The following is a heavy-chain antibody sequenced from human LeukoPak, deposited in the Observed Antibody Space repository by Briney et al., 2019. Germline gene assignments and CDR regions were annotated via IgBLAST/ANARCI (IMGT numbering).Heavy chain of an antibody. D-gene: IGHD6-13*01. V-gene: IGHV3-74*01. J-gene: IGHJ4*02. Sequence: GGSLRLSCAASGFTFSRYWMHWVRQAPGKGLVWVSHINNEGSGTGYADSVKGRFTISRDNSRNTLYLQMNSLRVEDTAVYYCVREPGPGYFDYWGQGTLVTVSS. CDR3: VREPGPGYFDY. CDR1: GFTFSRYW. CDR2: INNEGSGT.